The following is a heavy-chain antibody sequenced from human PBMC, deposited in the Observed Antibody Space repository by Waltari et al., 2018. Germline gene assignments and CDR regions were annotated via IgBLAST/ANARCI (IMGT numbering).Heavy chain of an antibody. D-gene: IGHD1-26*01. CDR3: ASLRTSGSYSD. Sequence: EVQLVESGGGLVQPGGSLRLSCAASGFTFSSYWMSWVRQAPGKGLEGVANRKQDGSEKYYVDSVKGRFTSSRDNAKNSLYLQMNSLRAEDTAVYYCASLRTSGSYSDWGQGTLVTVSS. J-gene: IGHJ4*02. CDR1: GFTFSSYW. CDR2: RKQDGSEK. V-gene: IGHV3-7*01.